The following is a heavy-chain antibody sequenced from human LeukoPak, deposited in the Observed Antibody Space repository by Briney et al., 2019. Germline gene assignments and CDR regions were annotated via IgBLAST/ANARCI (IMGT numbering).Heavy chain of an antibody. CDR2: ISGSGGST. V-gene: IGHV3-23*01. CDR1: GFTFSSYA. J-gene: IGHJ3*02. Sequence: PGGSLRLSCADSGFTFSSYAMSWVRQAPGKGLEWVSAISGSGGSTYYADSVKGRFTISRDNSKNTLYLQMNSLRAEDTAVYYCAKGKSSWPDAFDIWGQGTMVTVSS. D-gene: IGHD2-15*01. CDR3: AKGKSSWPDAFDI.